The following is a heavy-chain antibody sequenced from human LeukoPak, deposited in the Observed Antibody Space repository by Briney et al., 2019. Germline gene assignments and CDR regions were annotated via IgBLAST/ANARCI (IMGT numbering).Heavy chain of an antibody. D-gene: IGHD3-22*01. CDR1: GFTFSNYA. CDR2: ICSNGGCT. V-gene: IGHV3-64*01. Sequence: GGSLRLSCAASGFTFSNYAMYWVRQAPGKGLEYVSAICSNGGCTDYANSVKVRFTISRDNSKNRLFLQMGSLRAEDMAVYYCARGGYYDSSGSFEYWGQGILVTVCS. J-gene: IGHJ4*02. CDR3: ARGGYYDSSGSFEY.